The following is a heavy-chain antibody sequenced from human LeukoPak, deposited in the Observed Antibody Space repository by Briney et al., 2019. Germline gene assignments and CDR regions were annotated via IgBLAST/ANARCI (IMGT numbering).Heavy chain of an antibody. CDR2: ISYDGSNK. CDR3: AKFSIGGQVVKLNAFDI. J-gene: IGHJ3*02. V-gene: IGHV3-30*18. D-gene: IGHD3-22*01. CDR1: GFTFSSYG. Sequence: GGSLRLSCAGSGFTFSSYGMHWVRQAPGKGLEWVAVISYDGSNKYYADSVKGRFTISRDNSKNTLYLQMNSLRAEDTAVYYCAKFSIGGQVVKLNAFDIWGQGTMVTVSS.